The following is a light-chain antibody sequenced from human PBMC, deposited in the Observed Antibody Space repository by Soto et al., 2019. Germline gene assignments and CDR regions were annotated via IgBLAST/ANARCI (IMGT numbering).Light chain of an antibody. CDR3: SSYAGSNNLV. J-gene: IGLJ3*02. CDR2: EVN. CDR1: SSDVGGYNY. Sequence: QSALTQPPSASGSPGQSVIISCSGTSSDVGGYNYVSWYQQHPGKAPKLLIYEVNKRPSGVPDRFSGSKSGNTASLTVSGLQTEDEGDYYCSSYAGSNNLVFGGGTKLTVL. V-gene: IGLV2-8*01.